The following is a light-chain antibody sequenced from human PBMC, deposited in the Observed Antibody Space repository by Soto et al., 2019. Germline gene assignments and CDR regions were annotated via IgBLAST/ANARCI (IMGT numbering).Light chain of an antibody. CDR1: QGISSW. CDR2: AAS. J-gene: IGKJ4*01. Sequence: DIQMTQSPSFVSASVGDRVTITCRASQGISSWLAWYQHKPGSAPKLLIHAASSLESGVPSRFSGIGAGTDFTLTISSQQPEDFATYYCQQTTSFPLTFGGVTKVEIK. V-gene: IGKV1-12*01. CDR3: QQTTSFPLT.